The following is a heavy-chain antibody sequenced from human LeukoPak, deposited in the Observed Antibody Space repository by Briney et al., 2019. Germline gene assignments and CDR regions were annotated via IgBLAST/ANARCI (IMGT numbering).Heavy chain of an antibody. D-gene: IGHD2-21*01. J-gene: IGHJ4*02. CDR3: ARGGDKADGYNHGLDR. Sequence: PGGSLRLSCAATEFTVSRSYMTWVRQAPGKGLEWVSVLRSGGTIEYADTVKGRFTISRDISKNTVYLQMNNLRSEDTAVYFCARGGDKADGYNHGLDRWGQGTLVTVSS. CDR1: EFTVSRSY. V-gene: IGHV3-53*01. CDR2: LRSGGTI.